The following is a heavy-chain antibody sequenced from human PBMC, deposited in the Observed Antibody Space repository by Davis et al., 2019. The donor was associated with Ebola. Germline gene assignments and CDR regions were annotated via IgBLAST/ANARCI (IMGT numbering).Heavy chain of an antibody. V-gene: IGHV5-51*01. D-gene: IGHD5-24*01. CDR1: GYSFTSYW. CDR2: IYPGDSDT. Sequence: PGGSLRLSCKGSGYSFTSYWIGWVRQMPGKGLEWMGIIYPGDSDTRYSPSFQGQVTISADKSISTAYLQWSSLKASDTAMYYCARLESDGYNPATYFDYWGQGTLVTVSS. CDR3: ARLESDGYNPATYFDY. J-gene: IGHJ4*02.